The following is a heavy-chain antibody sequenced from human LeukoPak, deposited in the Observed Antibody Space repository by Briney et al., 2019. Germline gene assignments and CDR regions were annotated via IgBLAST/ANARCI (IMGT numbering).Heavy chain of an antibody. J-gene: IGHJ4*02. CDR1: GFTFSSYW. V-gene: IGHV3-74*01. D-gene: IGHD3-22*01. CDR2: INSDGSST. Sequence: LPGGSLRLSCAASGFTFSSYWMHWVRQAPGKGLVWVSRINSDGSSTSYADSVKGRFTISRDNAKNTLYLQMNSLRTEDTALYYCAKGSTDYDSSNYYLGYWGQGTLVTVSS. CDR3: AKGSTDYDSSNYYLGY.